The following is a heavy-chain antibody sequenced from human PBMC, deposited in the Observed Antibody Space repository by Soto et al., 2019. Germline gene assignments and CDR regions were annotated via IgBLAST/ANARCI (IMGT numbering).Heavy chain of an antibody. CDR3: ASCLTSLPYYYDSSGCGHPNY. CDR2: FDPEDGET. CDR1: GYTLTELS. Sequence: GASVKVSCKVSGYTLTELSMHWVRQAPGKGLEWMGGFDPEDGETIYAQKFQGRVTMTEDTSTDTAYMELSSLRSEDTAVYYCASCLTSLPYYYDSSGCGHPNYWGQGTLVTVSS. V-gene: IGHV1-24*01. J-gene: IGHJ4*02. D-gene: IGHD3-22*01.